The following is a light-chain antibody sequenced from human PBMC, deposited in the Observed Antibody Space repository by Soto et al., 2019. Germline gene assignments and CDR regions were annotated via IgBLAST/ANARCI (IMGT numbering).Light chain of an antibody. Sequence: SVLTQPPSVSGAPGQRVTISCTGSSSNIGAGYDVHWYQQLPGTAPKLLIYGNSNRPSGVPDRFSGSKSGTSASLAITGLQADDEADYYCQSYDSSLSGDVVFGGGTKLTVL. CDR3: QSYDSSLSGDVV. J-gene: IGLJ2*01. CDR1: SSNIGAGYD. CDR2: GNS. V-gene: IGLV1-40*01.